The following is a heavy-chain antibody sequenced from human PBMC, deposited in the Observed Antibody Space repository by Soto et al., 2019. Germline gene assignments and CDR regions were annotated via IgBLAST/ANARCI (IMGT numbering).Heavy chain of an antibody. J-gene: IGHJ3*02. Sequence: HVQLVQSGAEVKKPGASLKVSCKASGYTFISYGVSWVRQAPGQGLEWLGWISPYNGNTNYAKKFQGRITMTTDTSTSTVYMDLRSLRTDDPAVYYCARDQTKWLTDAFDIWGQGTMVVVSS. CDR2: ISPYNGNT. V-gene: IGHV1-18*01. CDR1: GYTFISYG. D-gene: IGHD5-12*01. CDR3: ARDQTKWLTDAFDI.